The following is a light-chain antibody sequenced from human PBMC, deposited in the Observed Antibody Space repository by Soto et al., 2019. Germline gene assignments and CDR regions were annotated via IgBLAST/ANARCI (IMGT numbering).Light chain of an antibody. CDR2: GAS. V-gene: IGKV3-15*01. CDR3: QQYNNWPPWT. J-gene: IGKJ1*01. Sequence: EIVMTQSPATLSVSPGERATLSCRASQSLSSNLAWYQQKPGQAPRLLIYGASTRATGIPARFSGSGSGTEFTLTISSLQSEDLAVYYCQQYNNWPPWTFGQGTKVDIK. CDR1: QSLSSN.